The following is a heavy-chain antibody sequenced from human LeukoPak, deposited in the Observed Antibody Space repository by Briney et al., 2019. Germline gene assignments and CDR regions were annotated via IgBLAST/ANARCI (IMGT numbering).Heavy chain of an antibody. CDR3: ARENNRAPDY. Sequence: PSETLSLTCTVSSASMSTYYWSWTRQSPGRGLEWIGCIYYTGSSIYNPSLKSRVTMSVDTSKNQFSPKLTSVTAADTAVYYCARENNRAPDYWGQGTLVTVSS. D-gene: IGHD1/OR15-1a*01. J-gene: IGHJ4*02. CDR1: SASMSTYY. CDR2: IYYTGSS. V-gene: IGHV4-59*01.